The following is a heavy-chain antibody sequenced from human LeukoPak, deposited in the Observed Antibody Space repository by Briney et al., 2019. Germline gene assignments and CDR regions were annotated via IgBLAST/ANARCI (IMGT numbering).Heavy chain of an antibody. Sequence: PSETLSLTCTVSGGSVSSGSHYWNWIRRPPGKGLEWIGFIYYTGSTKYNPSLKSRVTISVDTSKNQFSLKLSSVTAADTAMYYCAGYLVPVVMGYFDFWGQGTLVTVSS. V-gene: IGHV4-61*01. CDR3: AGYLVPVVMGYFDF. CDR1: GGSVSSGSHY. CDR2: IYYTGST. D-gene: IGHD2-2*01. J-gene: IGHJ4*02.